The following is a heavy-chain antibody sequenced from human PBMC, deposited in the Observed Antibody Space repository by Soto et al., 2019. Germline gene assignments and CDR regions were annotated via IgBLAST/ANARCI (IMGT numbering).Heavy chain of an antibody. CDR1: GGTFASNT. Sequence: QVQLVQSGAEVKKPGSSVTVSCKASGGTFASNTLSWVRQAPGQGLEWMGGIIPVFGTTKYAQKFQGRVSFTADESSSTAYMELIGLKHEDTALYYCATGAGHRSSASEVLLPGFELWGQGTLVTVSS. CDR2: IIPVFGTT. D-gene: IGHD3-16*01. CDR3: ATGAGHRSSASEVLLPGFEL. V-gene: IGHV1-69*01. J-gene: IGHJ5*02.